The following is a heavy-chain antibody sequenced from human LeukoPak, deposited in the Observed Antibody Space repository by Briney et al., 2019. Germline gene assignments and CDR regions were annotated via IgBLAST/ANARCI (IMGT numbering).Heavy chain of an antibody. Sequence: SVKVSCKASGGTFSSYAISWVRQAPGQGLEWIGRIIPIFGTANYAQKFQGRVTITTDESTSTAYMELSSLRSEDTAVYYCARDRRCSGGSCPVGFDPWGQGTLVTVSS. CDR1: GGTFSSYA. D-gene: IGHD2-15*01. V-gene: IGHV1-69*05. CDR3: ARDRRCSGGSCPVGFDP. J-gene: IGHJ5*02. CDR2: IIPIFGTA.